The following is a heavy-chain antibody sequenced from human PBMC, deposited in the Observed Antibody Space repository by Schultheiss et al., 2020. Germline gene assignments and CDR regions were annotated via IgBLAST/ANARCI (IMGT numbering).Heavy chain of an antibody. D-gene: IGHD3-22*01. V-gene: IGHV4-59*12. J-gene: IGHJ5*02. CDR3: AMLYYDAP. CDR1: GGSISSYY. CDR2: IYYSGST. Sequence: ETLSLTCTVSGGSISSYYWSWIRQPPGKGLEWIGYIYYSGSTYYNPSLKSRVTISVDTSKNQFSLKLSSVTAADTAVYYCAMLYYDAPWGQGTLVTVSS.